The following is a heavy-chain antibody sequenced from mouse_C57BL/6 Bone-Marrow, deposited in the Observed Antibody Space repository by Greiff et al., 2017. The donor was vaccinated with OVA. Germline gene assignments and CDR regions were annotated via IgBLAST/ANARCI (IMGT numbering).Heavy chain of an antibody. D-gene: IGHD1-1*01. CDR2: INPGSGNT. Sequence: QVQLQQSGAELVRPGTSVKVSCKASGYAFTNYLIEWVKQRPGQGLEWIGVINPGSGNTYYNEKFKGKATLTADKSSSTAYMELRSLTSEDSGVYFCAREGNYGSSQGAWFAYWGQGTLVTVSA. V-gene: IGHV1-54*01. CDR1: GYAFTNYL. J-gene: IGHJ3*01. CDR3: AREGNYGSSQGAWFAY.